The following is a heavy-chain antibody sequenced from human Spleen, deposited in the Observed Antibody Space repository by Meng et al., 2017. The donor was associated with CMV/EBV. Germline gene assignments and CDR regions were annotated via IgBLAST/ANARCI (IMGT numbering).Heavy chain of an antibody. J-gene: IGHJ5*02. V-gene: IGHV3-23*01. CDR1: GFPFSSYA. D-gene: IGHD6-13*01. CDR3: AKDDSSWYSGWFDP. CDR2: ISGSGGST. Sequence: ASGFPFSSYAMSWVRQAPGKGLGWVSAISGSGGSTYYADSVKGRFTISRDNSKNTLYLQMNSLRAEDTAVYYCAKDDSSWYSGWFDPWGQGTLVTVSS.